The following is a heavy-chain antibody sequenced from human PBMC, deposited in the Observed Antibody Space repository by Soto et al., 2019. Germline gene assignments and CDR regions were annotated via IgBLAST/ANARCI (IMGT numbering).Heavy chain of an antibody. Sequence: GGSLRLSCAASGFTFSSYSMNWVRQAPGKGLEWVSYISSSSSTIYYADSVKGRFTISRDNAKNSLYLQMNSLRAEDTAVYYCARGQTGTRGYCSGGSCADPIDYWGQGTLVTVSS. CDR3: ARGQTGTRGYCSGGSCADPIDY. J-gene: IGHJ4*02. CDR2: ISSSSSTI. V-gene: IGHV3-48*01. D-gene: IGHD2-15*01. CDR1: GFTFSSYS.